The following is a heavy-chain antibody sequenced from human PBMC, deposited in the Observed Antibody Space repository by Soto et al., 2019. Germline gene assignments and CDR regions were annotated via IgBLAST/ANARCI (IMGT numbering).Heavy chain of an antibody. J-gene: IGHJ6*02. D-gene: IGHD2-15*01. CDR3: ARVAVPYYYGMDV. CDR1: GGTFISYA. V-gene: IGHV1-69*13. Sequence: SSVNVSCKASGGTFISYAISWVRQAPGQGLEWMGGIIPIFGTANYAQKFQGRVTITADESTSTAYMELSSLRSEDTAVYYCARVAVPYYYGMDVWGQGTTVTVSS. CDR2: IIPIFGTA.